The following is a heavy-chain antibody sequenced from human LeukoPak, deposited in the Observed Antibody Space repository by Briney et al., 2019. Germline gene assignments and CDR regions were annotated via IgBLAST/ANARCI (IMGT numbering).Heavy chain of an antibody. CDR3: AKDYGYSSSWYDY. CDR1: GFTFDDYG. Sequence: GGSLRLSCEASGFTFDDYGMHWVRQAPGKGLVWVSTISWNSASVGYVDSVKGRFTISRDNAKKTLYLQMNSLRPEDTALYYCAKDYGYSSSWYDYWGQGTLVTVSS. J-gene: IGHJ4*02. D-gene: IGHD6-13*01. CDR2: ISWNSASV. V-gene: IGHV3-9*01.